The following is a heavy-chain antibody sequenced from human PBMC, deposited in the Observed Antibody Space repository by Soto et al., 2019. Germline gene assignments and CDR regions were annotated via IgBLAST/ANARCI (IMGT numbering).Heavy chain of an antibody. V-gene: IGHV3-48*02. CDR1: GFSPANYP. Sequence: GGSLRLSCVASGFSPANYPMNWVRQTPGKGLEWISYSSPRGDTIYYADSVEGRFTISRDNARNSLSLHMSSLRDEDSALYYCAKGPHTNVGWPYYFESWGQGVPVTVSS. CDR3: AKGPHTNVGWPYYFES. J-gene: IGHJ4*02. CDR2: SSPRGDTI. D-gene: IGHD6-19*01.